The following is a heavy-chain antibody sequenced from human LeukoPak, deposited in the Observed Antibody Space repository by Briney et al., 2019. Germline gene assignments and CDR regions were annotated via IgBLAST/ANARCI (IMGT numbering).Heavy chain of an antibody. J-gene: IGHJ4*01. CDR1: GFTFSNYV. Sequence: GGLLNLCCAVSGFTFSNYVMSWVRQAPGKGLEWVSVISGSGGSTYYADSVKGRFTISRDNSKNTLYVQMNSLRAEDAAVYYYAKHLYYDSGAYHTLSSFDYWG. D-gene: IGHD3-22*01. CDR3: AKHLYYDSGAYHTLSSFDY. V-gene: IGHV3-23*01. CDR2: ISGSGGST.